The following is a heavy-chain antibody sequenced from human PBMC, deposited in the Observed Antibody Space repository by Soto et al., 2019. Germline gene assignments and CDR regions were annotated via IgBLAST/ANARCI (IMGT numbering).Heavy chain of an antibody. D-gene: IGHD6-13*01. CDR3: ASSIAAAGNLGDLRYYYYYGMDV. CDR2: IIPIFGTA. CDR1: GGTFSSYA. J-gene: IGHJ6*02. V-gene: IGHV1-69*01. Sequence: QVQLVQSGAEVKKPGSSVKVSCKASGGTFSSYAISWVRQAPGQGLEWMGGIIPIFGTANYAQKFQGRVTITADESTSTAYMELSSLRSEDTAVYYCASSIAAAGNLGDLRYYYYYGMDVWGQGTTVTVSS.